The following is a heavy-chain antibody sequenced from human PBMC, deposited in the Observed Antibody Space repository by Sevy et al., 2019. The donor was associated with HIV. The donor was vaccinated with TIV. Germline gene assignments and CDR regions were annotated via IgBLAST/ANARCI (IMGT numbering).Heavy chain of an antibody. Sequence: SETLSLSCTVSAGTLTSYYWSWIRQSPGKGREWIGCMYYSGITNYNPSLKSRVTISIDTSRKQFSLNLNSVTAADTAVYYCARAGSGYFMFDYWGQGALVTVSS. V-gene: IGHV4-59*01. J-gene: IGHJ4*02. D-gene: IGHD3-3*01. CDR3: ARAGSGYFMFDY. CDR2: MYYSGIT. CDR1: AGTLTSYY.